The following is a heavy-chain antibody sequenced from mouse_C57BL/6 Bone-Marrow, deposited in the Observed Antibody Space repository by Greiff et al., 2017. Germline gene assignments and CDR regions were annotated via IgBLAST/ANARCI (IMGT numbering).Heavy chain of an antibody. J-gene: IGHJ2*01. Sequence: VQLKESGAELVRPGASVKLSCTASGFNIKDDYMHWVKQRPEQGLEWIGWIDPENGDTEYASKFQGKAPITTDTSSNTAYLQLSSLTSEDTAVYYCTKVVHYGGRGNTLTVSS. CDR2: IDPENGDT. CDR3: TKVVHY. CDR1: GFNIKDDY. D-gene: IGHD1-1*01. V-gene: IGHV14-4*01.